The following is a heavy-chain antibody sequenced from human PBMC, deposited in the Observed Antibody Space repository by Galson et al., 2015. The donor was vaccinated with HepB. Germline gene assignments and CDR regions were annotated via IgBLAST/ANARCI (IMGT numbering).Heavy chain of an antibody. V-gene: IGHV3-11*01. Sequence: SLRLSCAASRFTFNDYYMSWIRQAPGKGLEWISYISTRGTTIYYADSVKGRFTISRDNAKNSLYLQMNSLRVEDTAVYYCARWRGYCTGGPCSGGGYYVGGGGEGTTVPVAS. CDR3: ARWRGYCTGGPCSGGGYYVGG. CDR2: ISTRGTTI. J-gene: IGHJ6*03. CDR1: RFTFNDYY. D-gene: IGHD2-8*02.